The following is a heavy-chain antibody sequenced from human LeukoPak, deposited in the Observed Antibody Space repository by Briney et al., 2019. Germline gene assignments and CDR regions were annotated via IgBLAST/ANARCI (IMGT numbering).Heavy chain of an antibody. CDR3: ARSHYYDTSRDI. V-gene: IGHV3-21*01. J-gene: IGHJ3*02. CDR1: GFTFSSYS. CDR2: ISSSGSYI. D-gene: IGHD3-22*01. Sequence: GGSLRLSCAASGFTFSSYSMNWDRKAPGKGQDSVSYISSSGSYIYYADSVKGRFTSSRDNAKNSLYLQMNSLRDEDTAVYYCARSHYYDTSRDIWGKGTMVNVYS.